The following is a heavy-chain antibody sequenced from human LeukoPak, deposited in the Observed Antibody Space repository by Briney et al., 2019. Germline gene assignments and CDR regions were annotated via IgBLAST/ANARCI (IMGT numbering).Heavy chain of an antibody. CDR2: IIPIFGTT. V-gene: IGHV1-69*05. D-gene: IGHD4-23*01. J-gene: IGHJ4*02. Sequence: SVKVSCKASGGTFNSYAISWVRQAPGQGLEWMGGIIPIFGTTNYAQKFQGRVTMTTDTSTSTAHMELRSLTSDDTAVYYCARQGYSGHSQGAADYWGQGTLVTVSS. CDR3: ARQGYSGHSQGAADY. CDR1: GGTFNSYA.